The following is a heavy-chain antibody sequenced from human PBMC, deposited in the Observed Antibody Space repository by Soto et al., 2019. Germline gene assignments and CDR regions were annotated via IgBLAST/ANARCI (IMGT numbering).Heavy chain of an antibody. CDR3: ARGSAFIGLDY. CDR2: IGTSGSYI. V-gene: IGHV3-21*01. Sequence: PGGSLRLSCAVSGFNFSRYSMNWVRQAPGKGLEWVSSIGTSGSYIYDTDSVKGRFTISRDNTKDSLYLQMNSLRAEDTAIYYCARGSAFIGLDYWGQGTPVTVS. D-gene: IGHD1-26*01. CDR1: GFNFSRYS. J-gene: IGHJ4*02.